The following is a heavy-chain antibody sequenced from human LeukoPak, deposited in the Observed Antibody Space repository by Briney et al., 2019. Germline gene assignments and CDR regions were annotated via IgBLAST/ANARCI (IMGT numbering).Heavy chain of an antibody. CDR2: IRYDGSNK. Sequence: GGSLRLSCAASGFSLSSYWMTWVRQAPGKGLEWVAFIRYDGSNKYYADSVKGRFTISRDNSKNTLYLQMNSLRAEDTAVYYCAKDVAAAADYFDYWGQGTLVTVSS. V-gene: IGHV3-30*02. J-gene: IGHJ4*02. CDR1: GFSLSSYW. CDR3: AKDVAAAADYFDY. D-gene: IGHD6-13*01.